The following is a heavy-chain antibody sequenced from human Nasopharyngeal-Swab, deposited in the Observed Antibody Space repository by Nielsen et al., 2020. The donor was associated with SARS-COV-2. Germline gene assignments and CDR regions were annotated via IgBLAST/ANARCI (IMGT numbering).Heavy chain of an antibody. CDR2: INSDGSST. D-gene: IGHD3-10*01. Sequence: GESLKISCAASGFTFSSYWMHWVRQAPGKGLVWVSRINSDGSSTSYADSVKGRFTISRDNAKNTLYLQMNSLRAEDTALYYCAKDTFHYYGDYYGMDVWGQGTTVTVSS. J-gene: IGHJ6*02. CDR1: GFTFSSYW. V-gene: IGHV3-74*01. CDR3: AKDTFHYYGDYYGMDV.